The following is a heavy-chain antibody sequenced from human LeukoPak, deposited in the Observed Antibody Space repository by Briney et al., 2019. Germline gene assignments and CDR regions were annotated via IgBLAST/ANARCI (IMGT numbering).Heavy chain of an antibody. CDR1: GFTFDDYA. V-gene: IGHV3-43*02. J-gene: IGHJ6*02. Sequence: GGSLRLSCAASGFTFDDYAMHWVRQAPGKGLEWVSLISGDGGATYYADSVKGRFTISRDNSENSLYLQMNSLRTEDTALYYCANESYFGSGSPMDVWGQGTTVTVSS. CDR3: ANESYFGSGSPMDV. CDR2: ISGDGGAT. D-gene: IGHD3-10*01.